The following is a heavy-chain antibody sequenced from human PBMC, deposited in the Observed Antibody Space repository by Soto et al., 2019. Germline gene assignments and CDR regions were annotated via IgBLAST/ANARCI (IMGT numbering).Heavy chain of an antibody. Sequence: QVQLQESGPGLVKPSQTLSLTCTVSVGSISSGCYYWSWIRQHPGKGLEWIGYIYYSGSTYYNPSLTRRVTISVDTSKNQFSLKLSSVTAADTAVYYCARYLRPPHGYSYGYFDYWGQGTLVTVSS. V-gene: IGHV4-31*03. CDR2: IYYSGST. CDR1: VGSISSGCYY. J-gene: IGHJ4*02. CDR3: ARYLRPPHGYSYGYFDY. D-gene: IGHD5-18*01.